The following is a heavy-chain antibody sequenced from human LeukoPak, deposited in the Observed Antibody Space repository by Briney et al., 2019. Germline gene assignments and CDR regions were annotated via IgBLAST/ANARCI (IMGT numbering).Heavy chain of an antibody. Sequence: GASVKVSCKASGYTFTSYGISWVRQAPGQGLEWMGWISAYNGNTNCAQKLQGRVTMTTDTSTSTAYMELRSLRSDNTAVYYCARDSASDYYDSSGYSQKNFDYWGQGTLVTVSS. CDR1: GYTFTSYG. V-gene: IGHV1-18*01. CDR2: ISAYNGNT. D-gene: IGHD3-22*01. J-gene: IGHJ4*02. CDR3: ARDSASDYYDSSGYSQKNFDY.